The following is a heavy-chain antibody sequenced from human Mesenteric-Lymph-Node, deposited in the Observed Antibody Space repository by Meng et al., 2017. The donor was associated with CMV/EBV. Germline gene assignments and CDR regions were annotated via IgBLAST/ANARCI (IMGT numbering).Heavy chain of an antibody. V-gene: IGHV3-13*01. CDR3: AKDPYSNSGYFDY. Sequence: YPGSVKGQFTISREDTKISFYLQMNSLRTEDTAVYYCAKDPYSNSGYFDYWGQGTLVTVSS. D-gene: IGHD6-6*01. J-gene: IGHJ4*03.